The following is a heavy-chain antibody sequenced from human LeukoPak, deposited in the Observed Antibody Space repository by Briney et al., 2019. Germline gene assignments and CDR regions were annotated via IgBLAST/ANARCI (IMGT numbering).Heavy chain of an antibody. D-gene: IGHD6-19*01. V-gene: IGHV3-7*01. CDR1: RFTFSAYW. CDR3: ARVGKNGWDFDH. CDR2: INEGGNVK. J-gene: IGHJ4*02. Sequence: GESLRLSCAASRFTFSAYWMTWVRQAPGKGLEWVANINEGGNVKFYVDSVKGRFTISRDNTKISLHLQMYSLRAEDTAVYYCARVGKNGWDFDHWGQGTLVTVSP.